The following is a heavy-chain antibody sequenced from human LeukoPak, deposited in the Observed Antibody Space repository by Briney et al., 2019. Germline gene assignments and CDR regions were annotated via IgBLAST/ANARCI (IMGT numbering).Heavy chain of an antibody. D-gene: IGHD4-17*01. V-gene: IGHV3-21*01. J-gene: IGHJ4*02. CDR3: ARGYGDYGKYYFDS. Sequence: GGSLRLSCAASGFTFSTYPMNWARQAPGKGLVWVSSISSGSGYIYYADSVKGRFTISRDNAKNSLYLQMNSLRAEDTAVYYCARGYGDYGKYYFDSWGQGTLVTVSS. CDR2: ISSGSGYI. CDR1: GFTFSTYP.